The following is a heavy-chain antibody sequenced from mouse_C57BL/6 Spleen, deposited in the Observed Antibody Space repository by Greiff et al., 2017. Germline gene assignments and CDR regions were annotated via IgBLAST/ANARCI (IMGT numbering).Heavy chain of an antibody. Sequence: DVQLQESGGGLVQPKGSLKLSCAASGFSFNTYAMNWVRQAPGKGLEWVARIRSKSNNYATYYADSVKDRFTISRDDSESMLYLQMNNLKTEDTAMYYCVRHSDYHWYFDVWGTGTTVTVSS. CDR3: VRHSDYHWYFDV. CDR1: GFSFNTYA. D-gene: IGHD2-4*01. CDR2: IRSKSNNYAT. J-gene: IGHJ1*03. V-gene: IGHV10-1*01.